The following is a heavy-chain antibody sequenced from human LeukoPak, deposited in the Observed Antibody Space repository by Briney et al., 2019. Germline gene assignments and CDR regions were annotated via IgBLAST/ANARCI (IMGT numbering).Heavy chain of an antibody. Sequence: GRSLRLSCAVSGFNFNSYWMNWVRQAPGKGLEWVANIKQDESEKNYVDSEKGRFTISRDNANNLLHLQMNNLRADDTAVYYCARRSGYYWDAFDVWGQGTMVTVSS. V-gene: IGHV3-7*01. D-gene: IGHD3-22*01. J-gene: IGHJ3*01. CDR3: ARRSGYYWDAFDV. CDR1: GFNFNSYW. CDR2: IKQDESEK.